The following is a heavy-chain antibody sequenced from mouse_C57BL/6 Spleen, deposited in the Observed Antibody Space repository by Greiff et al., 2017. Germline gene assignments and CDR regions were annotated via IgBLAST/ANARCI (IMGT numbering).Heavy chain of an antibody. J-gene: IGHJ2*01. CDR3: AREEGTTVVFDY. D-gene: IGHD1-1*01. V-gene: IGHV1-80*01. Sequence: VQLQQSGAELVKPGASVKISCKASGYAFSSYWMNWVKQRPGKGLEWIGQLYPGDGDTNYNGKVKGKATLTADNSSSTAYMQLSSLTSEDSAVYFCAREEGTTVVFDYWGQGTTLTVSS. CDR2: LYPGDGDT. CDR1: GYAFSSYW.